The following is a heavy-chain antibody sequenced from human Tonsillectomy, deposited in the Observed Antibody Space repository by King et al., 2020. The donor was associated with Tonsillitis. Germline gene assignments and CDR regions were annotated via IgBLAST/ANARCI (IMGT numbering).Heavy chain of an antibody. CDR1: GFIFSNAW. J-gene: IGHJ4*02. D-gene: IGHD1-1*01. Sequence: VQLVESGGGLVKPGGSLRLSCAASGFIFSNAWMSWVRQAPGKGLEGVGRIKSKADGGPTNYAAPVKGRFTISRDDSKNTLYLQMNSLKTEDTAVYYCPTQGHFTTATGTGLIGTLGDSWGQGTLVTVSS. CDR2: IKSKADGGPT. CDR3: PTQGHFTTATGTGLIGTLGDS. V-gene: IGHV3-15*01.